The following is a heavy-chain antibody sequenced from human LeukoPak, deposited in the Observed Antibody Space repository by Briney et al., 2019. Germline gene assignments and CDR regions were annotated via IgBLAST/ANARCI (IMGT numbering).Heavy chain of an antibody. Sequence: PGGSLRLSRVLSGLTSSEYAMHWVRQPPGKGLEWVSLISTDGGTTFSAASVKGRFTIARDNSKNSLYLQINSLRSEDTAMYFCAKESGKFDYWGQGALVAVST. CDR3: AKESGKFDY. V-gene: IGHV3-43*02. CDR2: ISTDGGTT. J-gene: IGHJ4*02. CDR1: GLTSSEYA.